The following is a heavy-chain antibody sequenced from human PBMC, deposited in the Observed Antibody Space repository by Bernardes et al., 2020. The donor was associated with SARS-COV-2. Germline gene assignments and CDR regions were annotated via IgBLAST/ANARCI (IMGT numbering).Heavy chain of an antibody. J-gene: IGHJ4*02. CDR2: MNWNGAGT. CDR1: GFTFDGYG. D-gene: IGHD1-1*01. Sequence: GGSLRLSCVASGFTFDGYGMNWVRQAPGKGLEWVSGMNWNGAGTGYADSVEGRFSISRDNSKNTMYLLMNSLRTDDTAVYYCTRGLQLEPITWFDYWGQGTLVTVSS. CDR3: TRGLQLEPITWFDY. V-gene: IGHV3-20*04.